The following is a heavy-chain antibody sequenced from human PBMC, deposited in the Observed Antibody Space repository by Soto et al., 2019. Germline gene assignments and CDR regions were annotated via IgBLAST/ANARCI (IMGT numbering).Heavy chain of an antibody. CDR2: IYYTGST. J-gene: IGHJ5*02. V-gene: IGHV4-59*08. D-gene: IGHD6-13*01. CDR3: ARLSYSSSWYSWFDP. Sequence: SETLSLTCTVSGGSIRSSCWSWIRQPPGKGLEWIGYIYYTGSTNYNPSLKSRVTISVDTSKNQFSLRLSSVTAADTALYYCARLSYSSSWYSWFDPWGQGTLVTVSS. CDR1: GGSIRSSC.